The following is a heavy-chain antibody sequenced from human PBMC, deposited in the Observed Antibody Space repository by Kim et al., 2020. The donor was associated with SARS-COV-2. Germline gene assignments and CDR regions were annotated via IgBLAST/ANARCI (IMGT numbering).Heavy chain of an antibody. V-gene: IGHV1-18*01. CDR3: ARGRTEGFDP. J-gene: IGHJ5*02. CDR2: NT. Sequence: NTNYAQKLQGRVTMTTETSTSTAYMELRGLRSDDTAVYYCARGRTEGFDPWGQGTLVTVSS.